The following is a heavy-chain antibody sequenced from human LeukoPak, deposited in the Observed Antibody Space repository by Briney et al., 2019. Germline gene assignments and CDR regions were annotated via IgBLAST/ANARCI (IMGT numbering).Heavy chain of an antibody. CDR3: ARHLASWFDP. Sequence: PSQTLSLTCTVSGGSISSGDYYWSWIRQPPGKGLEWIGYIYYSGSTKYNPSLRSRVTISVDTSKNQFSLKMSSVTAADTAVYYCARHLASWFDPWGQGTLVTVSS. V-gene: IGHV4-30-4*01. J-gene: IGHJ5*02. CDR1: GGSISSGDYY. CDR2: IYYSGST.